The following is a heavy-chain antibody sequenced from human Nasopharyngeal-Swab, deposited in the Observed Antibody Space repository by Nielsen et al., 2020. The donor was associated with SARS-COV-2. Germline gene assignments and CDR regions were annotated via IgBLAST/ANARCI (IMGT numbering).Heavy chain of an antibody. V-gene: IGHV4-39*01. CDR2: IYYSGST. J-gene: IGHJ6*02. Sequence: WIRQPPGKGPEWIGSIYYSGSTYYNPSLKSRVTISVDTSKNQFSLKLSSVTAADTAVYYCARHGDPSRMPSYSTYYYYGMDVWGQGTTVTVSS. CDR3: ARHGDPSRMPSYSTYYYYGMDV. D-gene: IGHD2-21*01.